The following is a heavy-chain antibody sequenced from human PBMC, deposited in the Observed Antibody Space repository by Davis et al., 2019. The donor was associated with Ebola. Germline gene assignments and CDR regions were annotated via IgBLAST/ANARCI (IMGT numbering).Heavy chain of an antibody. J-gene: IGHJ6*02. CDR1: GFSFTTYW. Sequence: GGSLRLSCKTSGFSFTTYWIAWVRQMPGKGLEWMGIIYPGDSDTRYSPSFQGQVTISADRSIDTAYLQWSSLKASDTATYYCARHESYYYHYYGMDVWGQGTTVTVSS. CDR2: IYPGDSDT. V-gene: IGHV5-51*01. CDR3: ARHESYYYHYYGMDV.